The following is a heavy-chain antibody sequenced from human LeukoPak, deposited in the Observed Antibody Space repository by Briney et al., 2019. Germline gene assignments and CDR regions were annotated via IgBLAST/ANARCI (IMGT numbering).Heavy chain of an antibody. V-gene: IGHV3-74*01. D-gene: IGHD6-25*01. CDR2: INSDGSNT. CDR1: GSTFSSHW. Sequence: GGSLRLSCAASGSTFSSHWVHWVRQAPGKGLVWVSRINSDGSNTNYADSVKGRFTISRDNAKNTLSLQMNSLRAEDTAIYYCARGFSGIAFDFWGQGTMVTVSS. CDR3: ARGFSGIAFDF. J-gene: IGHJ3*01.